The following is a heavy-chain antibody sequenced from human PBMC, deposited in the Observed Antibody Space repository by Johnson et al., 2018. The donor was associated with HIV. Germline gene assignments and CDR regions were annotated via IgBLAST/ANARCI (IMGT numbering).Heavy chain of an antibody. CDR2: IRYDGSHK. D-gene: IGHD1-26*01. V-gene: IGHV3-30*02. CDR3: AKDQWELSRGAFDI. Sequence: QVQLVESGGGLVKPGGSLRLSCAASRFTFSNYDMHWVRQAPGKGLEWVAFIRYDGSHKYYGDSVKGRFTVSRDNSKNTLYLQMNSLRAEDTAVYYCAKDQWELSRGAFDIWGQGTMVTVSS. J-gene: IGHJ3*02. CDR1: RFTFSNYD.